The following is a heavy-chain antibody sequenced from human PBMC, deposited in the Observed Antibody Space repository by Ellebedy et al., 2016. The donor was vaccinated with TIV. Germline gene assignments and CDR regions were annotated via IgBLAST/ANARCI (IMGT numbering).Heavy chain of an antibody. CDR1: GASFSSDGYY. Sequence: SETLSLXXAVSGASFSSDGYYWGWIRQPPGLGLQWIGHISHSESTHSNVSLKSRLSISLDVSKNQFSLKLTSATAADTAVYFCARILSNIAPFAAYIQNWGQGTPVTVSS. J-gene: IGHJ1*01. D-gene: IGHD2/OR15-2a*01. CDR2: ISHSEST. V-gene: IGHV4-30-4*01. CDR3: ARILSNIAPFAAYIQN.